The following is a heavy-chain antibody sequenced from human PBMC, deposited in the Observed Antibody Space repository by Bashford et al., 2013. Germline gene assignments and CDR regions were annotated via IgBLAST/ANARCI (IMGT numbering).Heavy chain of an antibody. CDR3: AREFREDRHFDY. J-gene: IGHJ4*02. V-gene: IGHV1-69*04. CDR2: IIPILGIA. D-gene: IGHD1-14*01. CDR1: GGTFSSYT. Sequence: SVKVSCKASGGTFSSYTISWVRQAPGQGLEWMGRIIPILGIANYAQKFQGRVTITADKSTSTAYMELSSLRSEDTAVYYCAREFREDRHFDYWGQGTLVTVSS.